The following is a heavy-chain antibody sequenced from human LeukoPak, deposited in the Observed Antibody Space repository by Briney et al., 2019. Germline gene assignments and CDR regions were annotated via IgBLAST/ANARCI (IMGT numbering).Heavy chain of an antibody. CDR3: AREQDHTFDI. D-gene: IGHD1-14*01. CDR2: IYIAGST. V-gene: IGHV3-66*01. Sequence: GGSLRLSCAASGLTFSSNYMTWLRQAPGRGLEWVSLIYIAGSTTYADSVRSRFTISRDNSKNTLYLQMNSLRAEDTAMYYCAREQDHTFDIWGQGTMVTVSS. J-gene: IGHJ3*02. CDR1: GLTFSSNY.